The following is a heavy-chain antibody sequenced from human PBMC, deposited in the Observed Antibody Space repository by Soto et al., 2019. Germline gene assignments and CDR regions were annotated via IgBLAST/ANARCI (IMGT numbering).Heavy chain of an antibody. CDR1: GFTFSSYA. J-gene: IGHJ4*02. Sequence: LLESGGGVVQPGGSLRLSCAASGFTFSSYALTWVRQAPGKGLEWVSSISVSGVDTYYADFVKGRFTISRDTSNNTLYLQMSSLRAEDTALYYCAREPPYVFRGLRPFFDSWGQGTPVTVSS. V-gene: IGHV3-23*01. D-gene: IGHD3-10*01. CDR2: ISVSGVDT. CDR3: AREPPYVFRGLRPFFDS.